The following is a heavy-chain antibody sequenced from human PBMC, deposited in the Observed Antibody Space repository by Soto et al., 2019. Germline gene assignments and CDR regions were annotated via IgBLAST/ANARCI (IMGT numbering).Heavy chain of an antibody. V-gene: IGHV4-4*02. CDR2: IHHRGTT. J-gene: IGHJ4*02. D-gene: IGHD2-21*02. CDR3: ARGGDWKFDF. Sequence: ETLSLTCDVSGDSISSDKWWSWVRQSPGRGLEWIGEIHHRGTTNCNPYLKSRVTISIEKSKNQFSLEMTSLTAADTAIYYCARGGDWKFDFWGQGSLVTVS. CDR1: GDSISSDKW.